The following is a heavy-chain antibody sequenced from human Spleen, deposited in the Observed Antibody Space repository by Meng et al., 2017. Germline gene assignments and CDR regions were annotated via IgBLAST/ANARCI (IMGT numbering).Heavy chain of an antibody. CDR3: ARSFVTSSSYYFGY. J-gene: IGHJ4*02. Sequence: GSLRLSCTVSGYSISSGYYWGWSRQPPGKGLEWIGSFYHSVSTYYNPSLKGRVTISLDTSKNQFSLKLRSVTAADTAVYYCARSFVTSSSYYFGYWGQGTLVTVSS. CDR2: FYHSVST. V-gene: IGHV4-38-2*02. D-gene: IGHD6-13*01. CDR1: GYSISSGYY.